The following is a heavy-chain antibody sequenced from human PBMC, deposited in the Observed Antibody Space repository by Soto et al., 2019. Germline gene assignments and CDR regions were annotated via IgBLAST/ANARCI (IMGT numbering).Heavy chain of an antibody. CDR2: INGNGAST. J-gene: IGHJ4*02. V-gene: IGHV3-23*01. Sequence: EVQLLESGGGLVQPGGSLRLSCAACGFTFSSYAMYWVRQAPGKGLEWVSSINGNGASTHYADSVEGRFTISRDNSKGTLHLQMNSLRAEDTALYYCAKKRQTVTVPRDFDYWGQGIPVTVSS. CDR1: GFTFSSYA. D-gene: IGHD2-21*02. CDR3: AKKRQTVTVPRDFDY.